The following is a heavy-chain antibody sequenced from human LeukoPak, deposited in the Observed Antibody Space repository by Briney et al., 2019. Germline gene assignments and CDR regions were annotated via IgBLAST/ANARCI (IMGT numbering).Heavy chain of an antibody. J-gene: IGHJ6*02. CDR1: GYTLTELS. CDR2: FDPEDGET. D-gene: IGHD2-15*01. V-gene: IGHV1-24*01. CDR3: ARDICSGGSCYSGYYYGMDV. Sequence: APVKVSCKVSGYTLTELSMHWVRQAPGKGLEWMGGFDPEDGETIYAQKFQGRVTITADESTSTAYMELSSLRSEDTAVYYCARDICSGGSCYSGYYYGMDVWGQGTTVTVSS.